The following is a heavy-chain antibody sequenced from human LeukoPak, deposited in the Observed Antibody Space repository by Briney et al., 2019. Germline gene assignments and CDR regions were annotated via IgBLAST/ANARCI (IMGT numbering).Heavy chain of an antibody. V-gene: IGHV3-74*01. CDR1: GFTFSSYW. CDR3: ARDGTGGQWPRY. CDR2: INSDGSST. J-gene: IGHJ4*02. D-gene: IGHD6-19*01. Sequence: GGSLRLSCAASGFTFSSYWMHWVRQAPGKGLVWVSRINSDGSSTSYADSVKGRFTMSRDNAKNTLYLQMNSLRAEDTAVYYCARDGTGGQWPRYWGQGTLVTVSS.